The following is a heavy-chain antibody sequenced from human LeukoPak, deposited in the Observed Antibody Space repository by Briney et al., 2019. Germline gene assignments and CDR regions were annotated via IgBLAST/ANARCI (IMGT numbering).Heavy chain of an antibody. CDR3: ARDLARGYSYGYNAFDI. CDR2: ITAGNGNT. Sequence: GASVKVSCKASGYTFSIYGIGWVRQAPRQGLEWMGWITAGNGNTNYAQKVQGRVTMTTDTSTSTAYMELRSLRSDDTAVYFCARDLARGYSYGYNAFDIWGQGTMVTVSS. V-gene: IGHV1-18*01. CDR1: GYTFSIYG. J-gene: IGHJ3*02. D-gene: IGHD5-18*01.